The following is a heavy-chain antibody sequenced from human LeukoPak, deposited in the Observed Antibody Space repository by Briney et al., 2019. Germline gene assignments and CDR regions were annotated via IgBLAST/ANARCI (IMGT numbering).Heavy chain of an antibody. CDR2: ISSGSSNI. D-gene: IGHD1-26*01. V-gene: IGHV3-21*01. Sequence: GGSLRLSCAASGFTFSTYSMNWVRQAPGKGLEWVASISSGSSNIYYADSVKGRFSISRDNAKNSLYLQMNSLTAEDTAVYYCARNPPGIVGAPTHYCYYMDVWGRGTTVTISS. CDR3: ARNPPGIVGAPTHYCYYMDV. CDR1: GFTFSTYS. J-gene: IGHJ6*03.